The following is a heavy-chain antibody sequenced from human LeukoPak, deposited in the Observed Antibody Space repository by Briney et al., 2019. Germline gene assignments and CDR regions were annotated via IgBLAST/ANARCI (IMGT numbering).Heavy chain of an antibody. CDR1: GFTFSSYS. D-gene: IGHD3-9*01. J-gene: IGHJ4*02. V-gene: IGHV3-21*01. CDR2: NSSSSSYI. Sequence: GGSLRLSCAASGFTFSSYSMNWVRQAPGKGLEWVSSNSSSSSYIYYADSVKGRFTISRDNAKNSLYLQMNSLRAEDTAVYYCARDGVLRYFDSPPFWGQGTLVTVSS. CDR3: ARDGVLRYFDSPPF.